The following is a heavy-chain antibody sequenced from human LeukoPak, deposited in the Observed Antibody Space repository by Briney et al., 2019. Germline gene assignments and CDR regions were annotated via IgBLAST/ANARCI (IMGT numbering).Heavy chain of an antibody. J-gene: IGHJ4*02. V-gene: IGHV4-39*07. D-gene: IGHD5-18*01. CDR2: IYYTGTT. CDR3: ARERIGYPTFDY. Sequence: SETLSLTCIVSGASISNSSHYWGWIRQPPGKGLEWIGNIYYTGTTYYAPSLKSRVTISIDTSKSQFSLKVSSVTAADTAVYYCARERIGYPTFDYWGQGTLVTVSS. CDR1: GASISNSSHY.